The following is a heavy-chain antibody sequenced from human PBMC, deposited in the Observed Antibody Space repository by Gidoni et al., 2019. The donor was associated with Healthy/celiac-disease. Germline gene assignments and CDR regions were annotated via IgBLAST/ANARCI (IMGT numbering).Heavy chain of an antibody. CDR1: GGSISRGGYY. J-gene: IGHJ3*02. V-gene: IGHV4-31*03. CDR3: ARILPGLYCSGGSCAFDI. CDR2: INYSWST. Sequence: QVQLQESGPGLVKPSQTLSLTCTVSGGSISRGGYYWSWIRQHTGKGLEWIGYINYSWSTYYNPSRKSRVTISVDTSKNQFSLKLSSVTAADTAVYYCARILPGLYCSGGSCAFDIWGQGTMVTVSS. D-gene: IGHD2-15*01.